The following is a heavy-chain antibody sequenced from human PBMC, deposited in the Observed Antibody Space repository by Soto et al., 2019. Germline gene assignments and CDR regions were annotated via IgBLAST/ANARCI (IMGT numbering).Heavy chain of an antibody. J-gene: IGHJ4*02. CDR2: ISGSGGST. D-gene: IGHD3-10*01. CDR3: AKSDQTLYPYGSGREAPGDS. Sequence: GGSLRLSCAASGFTFSSYAMSWVRQAPGKGLEWVSAISGSGGSTYYADSVKGRFTISRDNSKNTLYLQMNSLRAEDTAVYYCAKSDQTLYPYGSGREAPGDSWGEGTLITVS. V-gene: IGHV3-23*01. CDR1: GFTFSSYA.